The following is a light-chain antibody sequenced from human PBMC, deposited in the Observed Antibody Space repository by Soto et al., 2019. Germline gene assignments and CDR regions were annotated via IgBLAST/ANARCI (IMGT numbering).Light chain of an antibody. CDR2: GAS. Sequence: EIVLTQSPGTLSLSPGERATLSCRASQSVSNNYLAWYQQKPGQAPRLLVYGASSRATGIPDRFSGSGSGTDFTLTISRLESEDFAVYYCQQYGISPFTFGGGTKVDI. V-gene: IGKV3-20*01. CDR3: QQYGISPFT. J-gene: IGKJ4*01. CDR1: QSVSNNY.